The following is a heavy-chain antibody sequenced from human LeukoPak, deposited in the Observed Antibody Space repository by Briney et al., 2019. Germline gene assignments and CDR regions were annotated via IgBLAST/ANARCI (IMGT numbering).Heavy chain of an antibody. CDR3: ARAIPAGGAQYFQH. V-gene: IGHV3-7*05. D-gene: IGHD6-13*01. CDR2: INRDGTQK. J-gene: IGHJ1*01. Sequence: GGSLRLSCAASGFTLSNFWMNWVRQAPGKGLEWVAIINRDGTQKHYVDSVKGRFTISRDNAKNSLYLQMNGLRAEDTAAYYCARAIPAGGAQYFQHWGQGTLVTVSS. CDR1: GFTLSNFW.